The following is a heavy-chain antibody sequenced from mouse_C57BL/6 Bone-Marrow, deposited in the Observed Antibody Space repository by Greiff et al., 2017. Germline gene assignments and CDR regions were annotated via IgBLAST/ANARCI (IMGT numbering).Heavy chain of an antibody. CDR2: IWRGGST. J-gene: IGHJ2*01. CDR3: AKGDYFDY. V-gene: IGHV2-5*01. Sequence: VKLVESGPGLVQPSQCLSITCTVSGFSLTSYGVHWVRQSPGKGLEWLGVIWRGGSTDYNAAFMSRLSITKDNSKSQVFFKMNRLQADDTAIYYCAKGDYFDYWGQGTTLTVSS. CDR1: GFSLTSYG.